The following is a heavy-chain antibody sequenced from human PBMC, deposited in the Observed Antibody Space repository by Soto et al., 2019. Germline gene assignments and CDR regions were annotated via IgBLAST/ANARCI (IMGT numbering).Heavy chain of an antibody. J-gene: IGHJ4*02. Sequence: QVQLVQSGAEVKKPGSSVKVSCKASGGTFSSYTISWVRQAPGQGLEWMGRIIPILGIANYAQKFQGRVTXTXDXXTSTAYMELSSLRSEDTAVYYCARAPYSSSWYDDYWGQGTLVTVSS. CDR3: ARAPYSSSWYDDY. D-gene: IGHD6-13*01. CDR2: IIPILGIA. V-gene: IGHV1-69*02. CDR1: GGTFSSYT.